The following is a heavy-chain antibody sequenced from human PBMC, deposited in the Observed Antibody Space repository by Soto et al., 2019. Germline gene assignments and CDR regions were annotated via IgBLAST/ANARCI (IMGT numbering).Heavy chain of an antibody. CDR3: AVYNWNYLNWFDP. CDR1: GGSISSGGYY. J-gene: IGHJ5*02. V-gene: IGHV4-31*03. CDR2: IYYSGST. Sequence: QVQLQESGPGLVKPSQTLSLTCTVSGGSISSGGYYWSWIRQHPGKGLEWIGYIYYSGSTYYNPFLKSRVTISVDTSKNQFSLKLSSVTAADTAVYYCAVYNWNYLNWFDPWGQGTLVTVSS. D-gene: IGHD1-7*01.